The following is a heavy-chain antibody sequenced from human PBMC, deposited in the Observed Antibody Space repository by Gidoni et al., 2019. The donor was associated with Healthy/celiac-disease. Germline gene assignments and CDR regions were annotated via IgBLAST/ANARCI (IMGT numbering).Heavy chain of an antibody. V-gene: IGHV3-33*01. Sequence: QVQLVESGGGVVQPGRSLRLSCAASGFTFSSYGMHWVRQAPGKGLECVAVIWYDGSNKYYADSVKGRFTISRDNSKNTLYLQMNSLRAEDTAVYYCARDPDYYDSRNFDYWGQGTLVTVSS. CDR3: ARDPDYYDSRNFDY. J-gene: IGHJ4*02. D-gene: IGHD3-22*01. CDR2: IWYDGSNK. CDR1: GFTFSSYG.